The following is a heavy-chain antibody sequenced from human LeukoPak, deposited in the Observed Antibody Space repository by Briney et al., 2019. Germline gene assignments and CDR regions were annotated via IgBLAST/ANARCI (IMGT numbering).Heavy chain of an antibody. D-gene: IGHD2-15*01. V-gene: IGHV3-74*01. CDR1: GFTFSSYW. Sequence: PGGSLRLSCAASGFTFSSYWMHWVRQAPGKGLVWVSRINTDGSSTNYADSVKGRFTISRDNAKNTLYLQMNSLRAEDTALYYCARAIGYCSGGSCYSDYWGQGTQVTVSS. CDR2: INTDGSST. CDR3: ARAIGYCSGGSCYSDY. J-gene: IGHJ4*02.